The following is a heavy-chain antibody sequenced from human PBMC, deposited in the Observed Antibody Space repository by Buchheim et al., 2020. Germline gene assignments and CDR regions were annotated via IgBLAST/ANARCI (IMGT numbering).Heavy chain of an antibody. CDR2: INHSGST. CDR1: GGSFSGYY. D-gene: IGHD3-16*01. Sequence: QVQLQQWGAGLLKPSETLSLTCAVYGGSFSGYYWSWIRQPPGKGLEWIGEINHSGSTNYNPSLKSRVTISVDTSKNQFSLKLSSVTAADTAVYYCARRLKKRIILTPAPFDIWGQGT. J-gene: IGHJ3*02. V-gene: IGHV4-34*01. CDR3: ARRLKKRIILTPAPFDI.